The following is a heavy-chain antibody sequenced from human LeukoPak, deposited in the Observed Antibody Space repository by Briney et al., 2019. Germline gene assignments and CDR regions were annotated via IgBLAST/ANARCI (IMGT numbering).Heavy chain of an antibody. CDR2: ISISGSKT. CDR3: ARGTYDSSGYYVRDAFDI. J-gene: IGHJ3*02. Sequence: QTGGSLRLSCAASEFDFSSHAMTWVRQAPGKGLEWVSAISISGSKTYYADSVKGRFTISRDNSKNTLYLQMNSLRAEDTAVYYCARGTYDSSGYYVRDAFDIWGQGTMVTVSS. CDR1: EFDFSSHA. D-gene: IGHD3-22*01. V-gene: IGHV3-23*01.